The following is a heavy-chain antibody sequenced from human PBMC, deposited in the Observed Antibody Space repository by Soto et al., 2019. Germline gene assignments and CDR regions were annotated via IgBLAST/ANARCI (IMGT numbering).Heavy chain of an antibody. CDR1: GFTFSSYG. D-gene: IGHD3-22*01. CDR2: IWYDGSNK. CDR3: ARDPRNYYDSRVGYFDL. Sequence: SLRLSCAASGFTFSSYGMHWVRQAPGKGLEWVAVIWYDGSNKYYADSVKGRFTISRDNSKNTLYLQMNSLRAEDTAVYYCARDPRNYYDSRVGYFDLWGRGTLVTVSS. J-gene: IGHJ2*01. V-gene: IGHV3-33*01.